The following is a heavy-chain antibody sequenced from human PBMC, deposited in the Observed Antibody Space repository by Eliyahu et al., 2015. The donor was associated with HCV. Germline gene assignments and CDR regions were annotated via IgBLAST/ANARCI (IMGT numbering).Heavy chain of an antibody. CDR3: VKDEDGMDV. CDR2: IAFDGGNK. CDR1: GFXFXRFG. Sequence: QVQLVXSGGGVVQPGTSXXLSCAXSGFXFXRFGMHWVXQAPGKGLEGVXLIAFDGGNKYYADSVKGRFTISRDNSKNTVFLQMNSLRVEDTAIYYCVKDEDGMDVWGQGTTVTVSS. J-gene: IGHJ6*02. V-gene: IGHV3-30*18.